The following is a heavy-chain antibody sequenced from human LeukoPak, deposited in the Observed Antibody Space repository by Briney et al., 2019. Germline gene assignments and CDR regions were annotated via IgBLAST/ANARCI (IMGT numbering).Heavy chain of an antibody. CDR2: ISSSSSTR. D-gene: IGHD3-3*01. CDR3: ARESDLGETPDY. V-gene: IGHV3-48*02. CDR1: GFTFSNHN. J-gene: IGHJ4*02. Sequence: GGSLRLSCTASGFTFSNHNMNWVRQAPGKGLEWVSHISSSSSTRYYADSVKGRFTISRDNAKNSLYLQMNSLRDEDTAVYYCARESDLGETPDYWGQGTLVTVSS.